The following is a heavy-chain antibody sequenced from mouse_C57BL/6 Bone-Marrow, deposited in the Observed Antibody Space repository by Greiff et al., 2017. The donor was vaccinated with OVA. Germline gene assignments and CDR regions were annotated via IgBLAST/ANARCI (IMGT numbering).Heavy chain of an antibody. CDR3: TSVLLY. CDR2: IDPENGDT. Sequence: VQLKESGAELVRPGASVKLSCTASGFNIKDDYMHWVKQRPEQGLEWIGWIDPENGDTESASKFQGKATITADTSSNTAYLQLSSLTSEDTAVYYCTSVLLYWGQGTLVTVSA. J-gene: IGHJ3*01. V-gene: IGHV14-4*01. CDR1: GFNIKDDY.